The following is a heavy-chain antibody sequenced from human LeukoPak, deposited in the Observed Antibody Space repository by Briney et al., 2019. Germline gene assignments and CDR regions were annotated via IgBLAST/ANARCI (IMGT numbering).Heavy chain of an antibody. V-gene: IGHV4-31*03. CDR1: GGSISSGGYY. Sequence: KASQTLSLTCTVSGGSISSGGYYWSWIRQHPGKGLEWIGYIYYSGSTYYNPSLKSRVTISVDTSENHVSLQLTSVTAADTAVYYCAREGGPYRPLDYSGQGTLVTVSS. CDR3: AREGGPYRPLDY. J-gene: IGHJ4*02. CDR2: IYYSGST.